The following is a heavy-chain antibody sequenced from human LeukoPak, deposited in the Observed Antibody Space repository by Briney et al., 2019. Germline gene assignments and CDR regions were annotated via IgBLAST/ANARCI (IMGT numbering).Heavy chain of an antibody. J-gene: IGHJ5*02. Sequence: ASVKVSCKASGGTFSSYAISWVRQAPGQGLEWMGGIIPIFGTANYAQKFQGRVTITADESTSTAYMELSSLRSEDTAVYYRARDPVYRTYYDFWSGISWFDPWGQGTLVTVSS. CDR1: GGTFSSYA. CDR3: ARDPVYRTYYDFWSGISWFDP. V-gene: IGHV1-69*01. D-gene: IGHD3-3*01. CDR2: IIPIFGTA.